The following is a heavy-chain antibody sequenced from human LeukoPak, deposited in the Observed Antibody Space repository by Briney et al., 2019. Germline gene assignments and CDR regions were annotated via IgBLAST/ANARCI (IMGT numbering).Heavy chain of an antibody. CDR3: ARTSGSYRPFDY. V-gene: IGHV1-69*04. CDR2: IIPILGIA. J-gene: IGHJ4*02. D-gene: IGHD1-26*01. Sequence: ASVKVTCKASGGTFSSYAISWVRQAPGQGLEWMGRIIPILGIANYAQKFQGRVTITADKSTSTAYMELSSLRSEDTAVYYCARTSGSYRPFDYWGQGTLVTVSS. CDR1: GGTFSSYA.